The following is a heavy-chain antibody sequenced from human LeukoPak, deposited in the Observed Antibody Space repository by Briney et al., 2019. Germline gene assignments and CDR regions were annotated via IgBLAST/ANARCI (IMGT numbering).Heavy chain of an antibody. V-gene: IGHV4-4*07. Sequence: SETLSLTCTVSGGSISSYYWSWIRQPAGKGLEWIGRIYTSGSTNYNPSLKSRVTMSVDTSKNQFSLKLSSVTAADTAVYYCARDSDSNYLGYYYYYMDVWGKGTTITVSS. CDR3: ARDSDSNYLGYYYYYMDV. CDR1: GGSISSYY. D-gene: IGHD4/OR15-4a*01. CDR2: IYTSGST. J-gene: IGHJ6*03.